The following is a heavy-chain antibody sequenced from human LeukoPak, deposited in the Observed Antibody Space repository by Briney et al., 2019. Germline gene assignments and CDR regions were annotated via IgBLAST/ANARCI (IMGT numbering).Heavy chain of an antibody. V-gene: IGHV1-18*03. CDR2: ISAYNGNT. D-gene: IGHD4-17*01. CDR1: GYTFTSYG. Sequence: WASVKVSCKASGYTFTSYGISWVRQAPGQGLEWMGWISAYNGNTNYAQKLQGRVTMTTDTSTSTAYMELSSLRSEDMAVYYCARGDYGDSGFDPWGQGTLVTVSS. J-gene: IGHJ5*02. CDR3: ARGDYGDSGFDP.